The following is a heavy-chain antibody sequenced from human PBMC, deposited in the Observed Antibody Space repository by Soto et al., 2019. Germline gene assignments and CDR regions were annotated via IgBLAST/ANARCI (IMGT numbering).Heavy chain of an antibody. CDR1: GGTFSSYA. D-gene: IGHD2-8*01. V-gene: IGHV1-69*01. J-gene: IGHJ4*02. Sequence: VKVSCKASGGTFSSYAISWVRQAPGQGLEWMGGIIPIFGTANYAQKFQGRVTITADESTSTAYMELSSLRSEDTAVYYCARGSHPYSTNRACYSVGSIYLDYCGQGPLGTVSS. CDR3: ARGSHPYSTNRACYSVGSIYLDY. CDR2: IIPIFGTA.